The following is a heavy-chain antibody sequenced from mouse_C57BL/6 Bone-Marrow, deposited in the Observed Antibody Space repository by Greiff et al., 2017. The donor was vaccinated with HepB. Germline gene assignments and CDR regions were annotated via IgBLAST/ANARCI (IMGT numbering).Heavy chain of an antibody. CDR2: ISYDGSN. Sequence: EVQLQESGPGLVKPSQSLSLTCSVTGYSITSGYYWNWIRQFPGNKLEWMGYISYDGSNNYNPSLKNRISITRDTSKNQFFLKLNSVTTEDTATYYCARKGPPREDYWGQGTSVTVSS. J-gene: IGHJ4*01. CDR3: ARKGPPREDY. CDR1: GYSITSGYY. V-gene: IGHV3-6*01.